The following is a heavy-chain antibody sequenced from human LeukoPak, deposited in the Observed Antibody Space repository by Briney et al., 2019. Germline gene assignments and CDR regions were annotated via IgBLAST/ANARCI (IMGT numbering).Heavy chain of an antibody. J-gene: IGHJ4*02. D-gene: IGHD1-1*01. CDR2: VYHSGST. Sequence: LETLSLTCAVSGDSITSAYYWAWIRQPPGKGLEWIGSVYHSGSTYYNPSLTSRLNMSADKSKHQFSLKLNSVAAADTAVYYCARAAGGSRFYFDYWGQGTLVTVSS. CDR1: GDSITSAYY. V-gene: IGHV4-38-2*01. CDR3: ARAAGGSRFYFDY.